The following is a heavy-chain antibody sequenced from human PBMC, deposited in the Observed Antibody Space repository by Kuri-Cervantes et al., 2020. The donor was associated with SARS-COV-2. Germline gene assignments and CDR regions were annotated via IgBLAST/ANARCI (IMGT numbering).Heavy chain of an antibody. V-gene: IGHV4-34*01. D-gene: IGHD3-16*01. Sequence: SCAASGFTFSSYSMNWIRQPPGKGLEWIGEINHSGSTNYNPSLKSRVTISVDTSKNQFSLKLSSVTAADTAVYYCARGRVYARRIYYYYYGMDVWGQGTTVTVSS. CDR3: ARGRVYARRIYYYYYGMDV. CDR2: INHSGST. J-gene: IGHJ6*02. CDR1: GFTFSSYS.